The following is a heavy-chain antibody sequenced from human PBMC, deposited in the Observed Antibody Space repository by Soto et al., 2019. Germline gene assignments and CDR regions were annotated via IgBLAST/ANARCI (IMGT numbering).Heavy chain of an antibody. CDR3: ARVHPSSGYYVYAFDI. CDR2: INPNSGGT. V-gene: IGHV1-2*04. CDR1: GYTFTGYY. Sequence: ASVKVSCKASGYTFTGYYMHWVRQAPGQGLEWMGWINPNSGGTNYAQKFQGWVTMTRATSISTAYMELSRLRSDDTAVYYCARVHPSSGYYVYAFDIWGQGTMVTVSS. J-gene: IGHJ3*02. D-gene: IGHD3-22*01.